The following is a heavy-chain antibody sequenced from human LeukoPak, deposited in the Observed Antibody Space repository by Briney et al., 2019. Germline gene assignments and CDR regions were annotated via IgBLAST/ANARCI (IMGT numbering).Heavy chain of an antibody. J-gene: IGHJ4*02. V-gene: IGHV1-46*01. Sequence: GASVKVSCKASGYTFTTYTTNWVRQAPGQGLEWMGIINPSGGSTSYAQKFQGRVTMTRDMSTSTVYMELSSLRSEDTAVYYCAREGYQLLSSFDYWGQGTLVTVSS. D-gene: IGHD2-2*01. CDR1: GYTFTTYT. CDR3: AREGYQLLSSFDY. CDR2: INPSGGST.